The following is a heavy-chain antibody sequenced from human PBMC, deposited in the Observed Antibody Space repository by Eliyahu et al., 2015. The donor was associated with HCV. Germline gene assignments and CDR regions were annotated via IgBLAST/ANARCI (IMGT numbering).Heavy chain of an antibody. V-gene: IGHV4-59*01. J-gene: IGHJ5*02. Sequence: QVQLQESGPGLVKPSETLSLTCTVSGGSITSYYWSWIRQPPGKGLEWIGYIHYSGSTNCTPPPKSRVTISVDTSKNQVSLKLSSVTAADTAVYYCASGGGGIAVAGTGGWFDPWGQGTLVTVSS. CDR1: GGSITSYY. CDR3: ASGGGGIAVAGTGGWFDP. D-gene: IGHD6-19*01. CDR2: IHYSGST.